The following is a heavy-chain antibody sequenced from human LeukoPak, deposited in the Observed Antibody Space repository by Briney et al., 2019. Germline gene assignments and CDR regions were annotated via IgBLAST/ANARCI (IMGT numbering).Heavy chain of an antibody. Sequence: GGSLRLSCAASGFTFSSYSMNWVRQAPGKGLEWVSSISSSSSYIYYADSVKGRFTISRDNAKNSLYLQMNSLRAEDTAVYYCARSPVTMVRGVINYFDHWGQGTLVTVSS. J-gene: IGHJ4*02. D-gene: IGHD3-10*01. CDR2: ISSSSSYI. CDR1: GFTFSSYS. CDR3: ARSPVTMVRGVINYFDH. V-gene: IGHV3-21*01.